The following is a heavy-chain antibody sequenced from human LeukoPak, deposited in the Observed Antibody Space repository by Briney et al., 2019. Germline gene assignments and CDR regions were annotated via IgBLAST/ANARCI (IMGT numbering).Heavy chain of an antibody. J-gene: IGHJ4*02. CDR3: AKDDPAMDLDY. D-gene: IGHD5-18*01. CDR2: ISYDGSNK. V-gene: IGHV3-30*18. CDR1: GFTSSSYG. Sequence: GGSLRLSCAASGFTSSSYGMHWVRQAPGKGLEWVAVISYDGSNKYYADSVKGQFTISRDNSKNTLYLQMNSLRAEDTAVYYCAKDDPAMDLDYWGQGTLVTVSS.